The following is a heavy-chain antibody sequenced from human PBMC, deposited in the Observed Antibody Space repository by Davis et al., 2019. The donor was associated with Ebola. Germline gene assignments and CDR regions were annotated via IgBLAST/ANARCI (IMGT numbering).Heavy chain of an antibody. J-gene: IGHJ4*02. CDR1: GFTFSSYA. CDR3: AKISKYGWFGELSSFDY. CDR2: ISGSGGST. V-gene: IGHV3-23*01. Sequence: GESLKISCAASGFTFSSYAMSWVRQAPGKGLEWVSAISGSGGSTDYADSVKGRFTISRDNSKNTLYLQMNSLRAEDTAVYYCAKISKYGWFGELSSFDYWGQGTLVTVSS. D-gene: IGHD3-10*01.